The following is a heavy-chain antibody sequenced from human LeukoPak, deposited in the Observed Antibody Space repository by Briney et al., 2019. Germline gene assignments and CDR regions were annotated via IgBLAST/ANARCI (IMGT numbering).Heavy chain of an antibody. CDR2: IKQDGSEK. CDR1: GFTFSSYW. J-gene: IGHJ4*02. CDR3: ARDRWQQLDNFDY. V-gene: IGHV3-7*04. Sequence: GGSLRLSCAASGFTFSSYWMSWVRQAPGKGLEWVANIKQDGSEKYYVDSVKGRFTISRDNAKNSLYLQMNSLRAEDTAVYYCARDRWQQLDNFDYWGQGTLVTVSP. D-gene: IGHD6-13*01.